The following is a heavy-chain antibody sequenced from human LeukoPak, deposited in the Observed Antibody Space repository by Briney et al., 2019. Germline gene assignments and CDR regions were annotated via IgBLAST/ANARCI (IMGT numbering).Heavy chain of an antibody. CDR1: RFTVSSNY. J-gene: IGHJ4*02. V-gene: IGHV3-66*01. Sequence: GGSLRLSCAASRFTVSSNYMTWVRQAAGKGLEWVSVIYSGGSTYYADSVKGRFTISRDNSKNTLYLQMNSLRAEDTAVYYCAKDIWFGELLNIDYWGQGTLVTVSS. CDR3: AKDIWFGELLNIDY. CDR2: IYSGGST. D-gene: IGHD3-10*01.